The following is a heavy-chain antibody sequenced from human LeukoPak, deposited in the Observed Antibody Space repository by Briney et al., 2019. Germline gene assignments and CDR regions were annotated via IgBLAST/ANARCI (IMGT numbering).Heavy chain of an antibody. CDR3: AKEASALWFGELSYWFDS. V-gene: IGHV3-23*01. CDR2: ISGSGGTT. CDR1: GFTFSSYG. Sequence: GGSLRLSCAASGFTFSSYGMNWVRQAPGKGLEWVSGISGSGGTTYYADSVKGRFTISRDNFKNTLYLQMNSLGAGDTAIYYCAKEASALWFGELSYWFDSWGQGTLVTVSS. J-gene: IGHJ5*01. D-gene: IGHD3-10*01.